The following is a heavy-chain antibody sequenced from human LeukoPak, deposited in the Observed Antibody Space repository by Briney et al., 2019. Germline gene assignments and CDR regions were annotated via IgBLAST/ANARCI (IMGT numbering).Heavy chain of an antibody. Sequence: GGSLRLSCAASGFNFRGQAMSWVCQGPGKGLEWVAGISGRGETTYYADSVQGRFNISRDNSKNTLFLQVNSLRAEDTAVYYCAKDVIRGAISYFEAWGQGTQVVVSS. J-gene: IGHJ4*02. D-gene: IGHD3-10*01. CDR3: AKDVIRGAISYFEA. V-gene: IGHV3-23*01. CDR2: ISGRGETT. CDR1: GFNFRGQA.